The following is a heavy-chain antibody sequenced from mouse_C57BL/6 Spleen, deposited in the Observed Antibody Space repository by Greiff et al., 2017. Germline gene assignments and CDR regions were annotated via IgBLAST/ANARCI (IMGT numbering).Heavy chain of an antibody. D-gene: IGHD2-4*01. CDR2: ISGGGGNT. J-gene: IGHJ4*01. CDR3: ARGGFYDYDRDYYAMDY. CDR1: GFTFSSYT. V-gene: IGHV5-9*01. Sequence: EVKLMESGGGLVKPGGSLKLSCAASGFTFSSYTMSWVRQTPEKRLEWVATISGGGGNTYYPDSVKGRFTISRDNAKNTLYLQMSSLRSEDTALYYCARGGFYDYDRDYYAMDYWGQGTSVTVSS.